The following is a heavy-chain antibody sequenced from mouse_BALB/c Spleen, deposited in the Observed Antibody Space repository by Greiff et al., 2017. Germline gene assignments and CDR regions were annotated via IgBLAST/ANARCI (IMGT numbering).Heavy chain of an antibody. Sequence: VQLQQSGAELVKPGASVKLSCKASGYTFTSYYMYWVQQRPGQGLDWIGEINPSNGGTNFNEKFKSKATRTVDKSSSTAYMQLSSMTSEDSAVYYCTRGGYRYDGYFDVWGAGTTVTVSS. CDR3: TRGGYRYDGYFDV. V-gene: IGHV1S81*02. D-gene: IGHD2-14*01. CDR2: INPSNGGT. CDR1: GYTFTSYY. J-gene: IGHJ1*01.